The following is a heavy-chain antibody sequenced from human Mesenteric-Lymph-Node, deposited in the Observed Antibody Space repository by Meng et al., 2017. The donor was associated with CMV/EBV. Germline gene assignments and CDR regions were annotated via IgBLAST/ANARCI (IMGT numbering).Heavy chain of an antibody. V-gene: IGHV4-39*07. D-gene: IGHD3-3*01. Sequence: GSLRLSCTVSGGSISSSSYYWGWIRQPPGTGLEWIGSIYYSGSTYYNPSLKSRVTISVDTSKNQFSLKLSSVTAADTAVYYCARGWGRLVLRFTNWFDPWGQGTLVTVSS. CDR1: GGSISSSSYY. CDR3: ARGWGRLVLRFTNWFDP. J-gene: IGHJ5*02. CDR2: IYYSGST.